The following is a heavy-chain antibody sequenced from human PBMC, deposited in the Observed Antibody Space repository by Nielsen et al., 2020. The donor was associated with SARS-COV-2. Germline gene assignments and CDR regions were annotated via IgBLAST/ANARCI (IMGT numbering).Heavy chain of an antibody. CDR3: ARQPPFELRYFDWLFGYFDY. V-gene: IGHV4-39*01. D-gene: IGHD3-9*01. J-gene: IGHJ4*02. CDR2: IYHSGST. Sequence: WIRQPPGKGLEWIGEIYHSGSTYYNPSLKSRVTISVDTSKNQFSLKLSSVTAADTAVYYCARQPPFELRYFDWLFGYFDYWGQGTLVTVSS.